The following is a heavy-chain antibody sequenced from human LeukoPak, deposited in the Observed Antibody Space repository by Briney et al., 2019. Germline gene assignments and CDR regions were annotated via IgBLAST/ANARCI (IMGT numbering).Heavy chain of an antibody. CDR1: GFTFSSYA. CDR2: FSGASST. V-gene: IGHV3-23*01. Sequence: GGSLRLSCAASGFTFSSYAMSWVRQAPGKGLEWVSTFSGASSTSYADAVKGRVTISRDNSKNTLYLQLNSLRAEDTAVYYCAKLKQWQPQRYFFEYWGQGALVTVAS. J-gene: IGHJ4*02. D-gene: IGHD6-19*01. CDR3: AKLKQWQPQRYFFEY.